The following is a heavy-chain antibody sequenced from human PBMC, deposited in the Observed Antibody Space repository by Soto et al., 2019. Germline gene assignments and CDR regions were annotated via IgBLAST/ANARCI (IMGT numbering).Heavy chain of an antibody. CDR3: ARERWVLRFLEWFPPMDV. Sequence: SVKVSCKASGGTFSSYTISWVRQAPGQGLEWMGRIIPILGIANYAQKFQGRVTITADKSTSTAYMELSSLRSEDTAVYYFARERWVLRFLEWFPPMDVWGKGTTVTVSS. CDR1: GGTFSSYT. V-gene: IGHV1-69*04. D-gene: IGHD3-3*01. J-gene: IGHJ6*03. CDR2: IIPILGIA.